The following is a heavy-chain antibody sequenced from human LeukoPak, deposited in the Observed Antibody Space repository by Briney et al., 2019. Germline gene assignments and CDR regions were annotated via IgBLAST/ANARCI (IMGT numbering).Heavy chain of an antibody. J-gene: IGHJ3*02. CDR3: ATLDYSNQHDAFDI. CDR2: FDPEDGET. D-gene: IGHD4-11*01. V-gene: IGHV1-24*01. Sequence: ASVKVPCKVSGYTLTELSMHWVRQAPGKGLEWMGGFDPEDGETIYAQKFQGRVTMTEDTSTDTAYMELSTLRSEDTAVYYCATLDYSNQHDAFDIWGQGTMVTVSS. CDR1: GYTLTELS.